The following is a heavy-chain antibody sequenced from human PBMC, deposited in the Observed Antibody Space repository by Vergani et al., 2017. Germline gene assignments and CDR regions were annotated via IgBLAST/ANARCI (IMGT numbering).Heavy chain of an antibody. CDR2: ISGSGDST. CDR1: GFTFNHYA. J-gene: IGHJ6*02. Sequence: EVQLLESGGDLVQPGGSLRLSCAPSGFTFNHYAMNWVRQAPGKGLEWVSGISGSGDSTYYAGSVKGRFTISRDSSKNTLYLQMNSLSAGDTAVYYCAKANPRNSGYDYLYYYHAMDVWGQGTTVTVSS. D-gene: IGHD5-12*01. V-gene: IGHV3-23*01. CDR3: AKANPRNSGYDYLYYYHAMDV.